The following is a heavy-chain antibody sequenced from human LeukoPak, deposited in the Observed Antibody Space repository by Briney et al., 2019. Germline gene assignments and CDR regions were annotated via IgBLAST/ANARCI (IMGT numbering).Heavy chain of an antibody. CDR2: ITSSSSYT. Sequence: GGSLRLSCAASGFTFSTYNMNWVRQAPGKGLEWVSSITSSSSYTFYADSVKGRFTISRDNAKNSLYLQMNSLRAEDTAVYYCARFSQLGDWGQGTLVTVSS. CDR1: GFTFSTYN. D-gene: IGHD6-6*01. V-gene: IGHV3-21*01. CDR3: ARFSQLGD. J-gene: IGHJ4*02.